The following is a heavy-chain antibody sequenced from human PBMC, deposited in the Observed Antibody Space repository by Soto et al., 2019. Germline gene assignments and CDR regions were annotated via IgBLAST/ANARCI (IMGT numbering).Heavy chain of an antibody. J-gene: IGHJ6*04. D-gene: IGHD2-21*01. Sequence: QVQLVQSGAAVKKPGSSVKVSCRASGVTFSNFGGTFNTYVISWVRQAPGQGLEWMGGISPIYGKLNSAAKFPGSVTLTADKSANAADMELSSVTTEDTAMYYCAVPSLFSRRDSDLSPRHFYGMDVWGEGTSVIVSS. CDR2: ISPIYGKL. CDR3: AVPSLFSRRDSDLSPRHFYGMDV. CDR1: GVTFSNFGGTFNTYV. V-gene: IGHV1-69*06.